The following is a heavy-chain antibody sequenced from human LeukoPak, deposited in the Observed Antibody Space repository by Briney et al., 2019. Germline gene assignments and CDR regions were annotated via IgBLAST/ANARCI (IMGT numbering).Heavy chain of an antibody. D-gene: IGHD1-26*01. CDR3: ARGVGATGYYFDY. J-gene: IGHJ4*02. CDR2: IYYSGST. CDR1: GGSFSGYY. V-gene: IGHV4-59*12. Sequence: SETLSLTCAVYGGSFSGYYWSWIRQPPGKGLEWIGYIYYSGSTNYNPSLKSRVTISVDTSKNQFSLKLSSVTAADTAVYYCARGVGATGYYFDYWGQGTLVTVSS.